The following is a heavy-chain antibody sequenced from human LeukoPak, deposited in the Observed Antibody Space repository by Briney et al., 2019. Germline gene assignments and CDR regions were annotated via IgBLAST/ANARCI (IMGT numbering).Heavy chain of an antibody. J-gene: IGHJ3*02. CDR1: GYTFTSYG. CDR3: ARDYYGDFEAEDAFDI. CDR2: ISAYNGNT. D-gene: IGHD4-17*01. V-gene: IGHV1-18*01. Sequence: GASVKVSCKASGYTFTSYGISWVRQAPGQGLEWMGWISAYNGNTNYAQKLQGRVTMTTDTSTSTAYMELRSLRSDDTAVYYCARDYYGDFEAEDAFDIWGQGTMATVSS.